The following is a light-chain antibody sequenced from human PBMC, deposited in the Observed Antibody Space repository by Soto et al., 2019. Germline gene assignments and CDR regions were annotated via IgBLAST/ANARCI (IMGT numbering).Light chain of an antibody. J-gene: IGLJ1*01. CDR3: SSYAGRTLYV. Sequence: QSVLTQPPSASGSPGQSVTISCTGTSSDVGGYDYVSWYQQRPGKAPKLLIHEVTKRPSGVPGRFSGPKSGNTASLTVSGLQAEDEADYYCSSYAGRTLYVFGTGTKVTVL. V-gene: IGLV2-8*01. CDR2: EVT. CDR1: SSDVGGYDY.